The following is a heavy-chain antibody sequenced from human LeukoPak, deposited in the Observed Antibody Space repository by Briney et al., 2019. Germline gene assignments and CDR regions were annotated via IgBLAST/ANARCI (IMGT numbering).Heavy chain of an antibody. CDR3: AIATREVEWELLTFDY. CDR2: ISSSSSYI. J-gene: IGHJ4*02. CDR1: GFTFSSYS. V-gene: IGHV3-21*01. Sequence: GGSLRLSCAASGFTFSSYSMNWVRQAPGKGLEWVSSISSSSSYIYYADSVKGRFTISRDNAKNSLYLRMNSLRAEDTAVYYCAIATREVEWELLTFDYWGQGTLVTVSS. D-gene: IGHD1-26*01.